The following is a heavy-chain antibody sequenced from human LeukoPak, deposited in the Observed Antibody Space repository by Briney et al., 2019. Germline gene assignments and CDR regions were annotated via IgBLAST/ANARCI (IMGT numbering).Heavy chain of an antibody. CDR2: IWYDGSHD. D-gene: IGHD2-2*01. J-gene: IGHJ4*02. CDR1: GFTFSHYA. V-gene: IGHV3-33*06. CDR3: AKEGDYCSSSGCHKRGIDY. Sequence: GGSLRLSCAASGFTFSHYAMHWVRQAPGKGREGVAVIWYDGSHDTYTDSVKGRFTVSRDNFKNVLHLQMNSLRVEDTAVYYCAKEGDYCSSSGCHKRGIDYWGQGTLVTVSS.